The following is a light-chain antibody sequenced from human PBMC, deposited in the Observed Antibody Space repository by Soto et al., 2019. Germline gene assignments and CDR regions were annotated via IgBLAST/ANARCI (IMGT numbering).Light chain of an antibody. CDR1: TSNIGSNT. J-gene: IGLJ3*02. V-gene: IGLV1-44*01. CDR2: YNN. CDR3: AAWDDSLEGMV. Sequence: QSVLTQPPSASGTPGQRVTISCSGTTSNIGSNTVNWYQQLPGTAPKLLIYYNNQRPSGVPDRLSGSKSGTSASLAISGLQSEDEALYDCAAWDDSLEGMVFGGGTKLTVL.